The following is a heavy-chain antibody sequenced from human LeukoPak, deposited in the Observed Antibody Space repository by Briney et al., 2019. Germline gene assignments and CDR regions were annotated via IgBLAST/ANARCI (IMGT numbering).Heavy chain of an antibody. Sequence: SETLSLTCAASGGTISGSNWWSWVRQPPGKVLEWFGEIFHSGSTNYSPSLKRRVTISIDKSKNQFSLKLTSVTVADTAVYYCASRLRHLLGYWGQGNLVTVSS. D-gene: IGHD3-16*01. CDR2: IFHSGST. V-gene: IGHV4-4*02. CDR1: GGTISGSNW. J-gene: IGHJ4*02. CDR3: ASRLRHLLGY.